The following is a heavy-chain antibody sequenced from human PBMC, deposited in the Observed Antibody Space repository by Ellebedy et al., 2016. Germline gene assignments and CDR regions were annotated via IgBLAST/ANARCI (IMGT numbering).Heavy chain of an antibody. J-gene: IGHJ3*02. Sequence: SETLSLXCTVSGGSISSYYWSWIRQPPGKGLEWIGYIYYSGSTNYNPSLKSRVTISVDTSKNQFSLKLSSVTAADTAVYYCARDQEGDDAFDIWGQGTMVTVSS. CDR1: GGSISSYY. V-gene: IGHV4-59*01. CDR3: ARDQEGDDAFDI. CDR2: IYYSGST. D-gene: IGHD3-16*01.